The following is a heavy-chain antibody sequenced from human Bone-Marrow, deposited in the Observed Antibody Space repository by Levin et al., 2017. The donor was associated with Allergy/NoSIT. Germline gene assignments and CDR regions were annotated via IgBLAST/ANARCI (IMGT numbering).Heavy chain of an antibody. CDR1: GYSFPTYW. V-gene: IGHV5-51*01. CDR3: ARQKGGPVGDTTGPRYWYFDL. J-gene: IGHJ2*01. CDR2: IYPDDSDT. Sequence: KDGESLKISCQGSGYSFPTYWIAWVRQMPGKGLEWMGIIYPDDSDTKYSPSFQGQVTISADKSITTAYLQWSSLKASDTAMYYCARQKGGPVGDTTGPRYWYFDLWGRGTLVTVSS. D-gene: IGHD6-19*01.